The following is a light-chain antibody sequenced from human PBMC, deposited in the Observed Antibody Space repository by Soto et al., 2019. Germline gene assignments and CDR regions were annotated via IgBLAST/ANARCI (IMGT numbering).Light chain of an antibody. V-gene: IGLV2-8*01. CDR1: SSDIGTYKY. CDR2: EVS. CDR3: NSYAGGDWV. J-gene: IGLJ3*02. Sequence: QSALTQPASVSGSPGQSITISCTGTSSDIGTYKYVSWYQQHPGKVPKLLIYEVSNRPSGVPDRFSGSKSGNTASLTVSGLQAEDEADYYCNSYAGGDWVFGVGTKLTVL.